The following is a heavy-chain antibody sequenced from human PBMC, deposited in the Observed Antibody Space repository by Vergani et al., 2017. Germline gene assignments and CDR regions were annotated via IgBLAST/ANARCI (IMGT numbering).Heavy chain of an antibody. CDR3: AGRTVKEEGVLGGMDV. Sequence: QVQLVQSGAEGKKPGSSVKVSCKASGGTFSSYAISWVRQAPGQGLEWMGRIIPIFGTANYAQKFQGRVTITADESKSTAYMELSSLRSEDTAVYYCAGRTVKEEGVLGGMDVWGQGTTVTVSS. J-gene: IGHJ6*02. CDR1: GGTFSSYA. V-gene: IGHV1-69*13. D-gene: IGHD4-17*01. CDR2: IIPIFGTA.